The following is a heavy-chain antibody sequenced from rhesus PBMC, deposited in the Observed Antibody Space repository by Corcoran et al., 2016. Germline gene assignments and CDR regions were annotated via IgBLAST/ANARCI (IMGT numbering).Heavy chain of an antibody. CDR1: GFTFSNSR. CDR2: ISESGGTI. CDR3: TRAGGWSSDY. V-gene: IGHV3-100*02. D-gene: IGHD6S26*01. J-gene: IGHJ4*01. Sequence: GGSLRLSCAASGFTFSNSRMSWVRQAPGKGLEWVSVISESGGTIYYADSVKGRFTISRDNAKNSLFLQMNSLRAEDTAVYYCTRAGGWSSDYWGQGVLVTVSS.